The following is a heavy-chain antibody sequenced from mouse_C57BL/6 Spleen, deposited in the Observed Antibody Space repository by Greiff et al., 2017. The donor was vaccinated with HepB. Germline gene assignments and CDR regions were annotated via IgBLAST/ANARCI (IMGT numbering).Heavy chain of an antibody. Sequence: EVQGVESGGGLVQSGRSLRLSCATSGFTFSDFYMEWVRQAPGKGLEWIAASRNKANDYTTEYSASVKGRFIVSRDTSQSILYLQMNALRAEDTAIYYCARDAPYYGSSYVGFYYAMDYWGQGTSVTVSS. CDR2: SRNKANDYTT. J-gene: IGHJ4*01. CDR1: GFTFSDFY. D-gene: IGHD1-1*01. V-gene: IGHV7-1*01. CDR3: ARDAPYYGSSYVGFYYAMDY.